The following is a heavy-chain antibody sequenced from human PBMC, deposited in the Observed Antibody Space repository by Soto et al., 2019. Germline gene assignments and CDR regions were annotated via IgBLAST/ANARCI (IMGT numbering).Heavy chain of an antibody. CDR3: ALVRGVNWFDP. D-gene: IGHD3-10*01. J-gene: IGHJ5*02. V-gene: IGHV4-31*03. Sequence: QVQLQESGPGLVKPSQTLSLTCNVSGGSISSGGYYWSWIRQHPGKGLEWIGYIYYSGSTYYNPSLKSRVTISVDTSKNQFSLHLSSVPAADTAVYYCALVRGVNWFDPWGQGTLVTVSS. CDR2: IYYSGST. CDR1: GGSISSGGYY.